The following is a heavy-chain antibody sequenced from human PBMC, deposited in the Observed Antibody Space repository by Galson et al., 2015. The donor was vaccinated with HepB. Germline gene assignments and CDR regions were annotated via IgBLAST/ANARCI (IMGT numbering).Heavy chain of an antibody. CDR3: ARGGYCSGGSCYYGGY. CDR2: IIPIFGTA. Sequence: SVKVSCKASGGTFSSYAISWVRQAPGQGLEWMGGIIPIFGTANYAQKFQGRVTITADESTSTAYMELSSLRSEDTAVYYCARGGYCSGGSCYYGGYWGQGTLVTVSS. D-gene: IGHD2-15*01. J-gene: IGHJ4*02. CDR1: GGTFSSYA. V-gene: IGHV1-69*13.